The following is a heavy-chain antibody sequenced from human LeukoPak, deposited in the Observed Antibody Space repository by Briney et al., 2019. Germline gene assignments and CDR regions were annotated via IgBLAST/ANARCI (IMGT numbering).Heavy chain of an antibody. Sequence: SGTLSLTCAVSGDSISSSNWWSWVRQPPGKGLELIGEIYRSGSTNYNPSLRGRVTISVDKSKNQFSLKLTSVTAADTAMYYCARDRSAAAGLGSWGQGTLVTVSS. J-gene: IGHJ5*02. CDR3: ARDRSAAAGLGS. D-gene: IGHD6-13*01. V-gene: IGHV4-4*02. CDR1: GDSISSSNW. CDR2: IYRSGST.